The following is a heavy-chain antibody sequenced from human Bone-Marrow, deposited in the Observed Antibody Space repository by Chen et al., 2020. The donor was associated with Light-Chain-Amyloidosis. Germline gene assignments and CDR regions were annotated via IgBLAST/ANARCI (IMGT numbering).Heavy chain of an antibody. V-gene: IGHV3-30*02. CDR1: GFTSSSYG. CDR3: AKDHQLVLHLFDY. J-gene: IGHJ4*02. D-gene: IGHD6-6*01. CDR2: IRYDGSNK. Sequence: QVQLVESGGGVVQPGGSLRLSCAAAGFTSSSYGMHWVRQAPGKGREWVAFIRYDGSNKYYADSVKVLFTISRDNSKSTLYLQITSLRAEDTAVYYCAKDHQLVLHLFDYWGQGTLVTVSS.